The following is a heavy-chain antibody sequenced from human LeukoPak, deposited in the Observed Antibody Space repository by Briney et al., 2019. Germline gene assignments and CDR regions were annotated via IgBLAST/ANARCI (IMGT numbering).Heavy chain of an antibody. V-gene: IGHV4-34*01. CDR1: GGSFSGYY. CDR2: INHSGST. D-gene: IGHD1-1*01. Sequence: SETLSLTCAVYGGSFSGYYWSWIRQPPGKGLEWIGEINHSGSTNYNPSLKSRVTISVDTSKNQFSLKLSSVTAADTAVYYCGRTTKEGRGYGGGGGGVYFDYWGQGTLVTVSS. CDR3: GRTTKEGRGYGGGGGGVYFDY. J-gene: IGHJ4*02.